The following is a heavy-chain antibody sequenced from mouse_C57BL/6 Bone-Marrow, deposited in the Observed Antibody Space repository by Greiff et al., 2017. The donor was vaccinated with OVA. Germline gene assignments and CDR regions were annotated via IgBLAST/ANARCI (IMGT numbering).Heavy chain of an antibody. CDR3: ARDTGIYFDY. CDR1: GFTFSDFY. CDR2: SRNKANDYTT. J-gene: IGHJ2*01. V-gene: IGHV7-1*01. D-gene: IGHD4-1*01. Sequence: EVMLVESGGGLVQSGRSLRLSCATSGFTFSDFYMEWVRQAPGKGLEWIAASRNKANDYTTEYSASVKGRFIVSRDTSQSILYLQMNALRAEDTAIYYCARDTGIYFDYWGQGTTLTVSS.